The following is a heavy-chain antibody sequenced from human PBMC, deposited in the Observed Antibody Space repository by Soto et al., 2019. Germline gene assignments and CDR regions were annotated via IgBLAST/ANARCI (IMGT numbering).Heavy chain of an antibody. Sequence: PSESLSLTCTVPGGSISSGNYYWSWIRQHPGKGLEWIGYIYYSGSTYYNPSLKSRVTISVDTSKNQFSLKLSSVTTADTAVYYCARDHAGGYEPSFDYWGQGTLVTVSS. J-gene: IGHJ4*02. CDR3: ARDHAGGYEPSFDY. CDR1: GGSISSGNYY. V-gene: IGHV4-31*03. CDR2: IYYSGST. D-gene: IGHD5-12*01.